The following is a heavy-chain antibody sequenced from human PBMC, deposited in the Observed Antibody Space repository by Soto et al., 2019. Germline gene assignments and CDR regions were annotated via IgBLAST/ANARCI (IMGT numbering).Heavy chain of an antibody. CDR3: AKVYSEVAIPVFKA. CDR1: GFTLTNYA. D-gene: IGHD2-21*01. CDR2: IRGTGGGT. J-gene: IGHJ4*02. Sequence: EVQLLESGGGLVQPGGSLRLSCAASGFTLTNYAMSWVRQAPGKGMEWVSGIRGTGGGTYYTDSVKGRFTISNDNSKITLYLPTNRPRAEDTAVYYCAKVYSEVAIPVFKAWGQGNLVTVSS. V-gene: IGHV3-23*01.